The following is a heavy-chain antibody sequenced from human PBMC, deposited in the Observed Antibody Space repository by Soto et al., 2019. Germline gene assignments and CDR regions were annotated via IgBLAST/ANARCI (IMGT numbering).Heavy chain of an antibody. V-gene: IGHV1-46*01. CDR3: ARGLGDSYYYVDY. Sequence: ASVKVSCKASGYTFTRYYMHWVRQAPGQGLEWMGMINPSGGSTGYAQEFQGRVTMTRDTSTSTVYMDLSSLRSEDTAVYYCARGLGDSYYYVDYGGQGTLVTVSS. CDR2: INPSGGST. CDR1: GYTFTRYY. D-gene: IGHD2-21*02. J-gene: IGHJ4*02.